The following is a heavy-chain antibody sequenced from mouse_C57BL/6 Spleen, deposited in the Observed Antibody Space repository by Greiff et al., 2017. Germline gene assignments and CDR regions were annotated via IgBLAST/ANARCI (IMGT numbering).Heavy chain of an antibody. CDR1: GYSITSGYY. J-gene: IGHJ4*01. V-gene: IGHV3-6*01. CDR2: ISYDGSN. CDR3: ARNSQYSGYYAMDY. Sequence: EVKLVESGPGLVKPSQSLSLTCSVTGYSITSGYYWNWIRQFPGNKLEWMGYISYDGSNNYNPSLKNRISITRDTSKNQFFLKLNSVTTEDTATYYCARNSQYSGYYAMDYWGQGTSVTVSS.